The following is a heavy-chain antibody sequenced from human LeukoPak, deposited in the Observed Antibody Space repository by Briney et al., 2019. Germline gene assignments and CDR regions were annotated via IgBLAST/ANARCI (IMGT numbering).Heavy chain of an antibody. J-gene: IGHJ4*02. CDR3: ARARLRWERYFDY. CDR1: GFTCSSYS. Sequence: GGSLRLSCSPSGFTCSSYSMNWVRQAPGKGLEWVSSISSSSSYIYYADSVKGRFTSSRDNATNSLYLQMNSLRAEDTAVYYCARARLRWERYFDYWGQGTLVTVSS. V-gene: IGHV3-21*01. CDR2: ISSSSSYI. D-gene: IGHD4-23*01.